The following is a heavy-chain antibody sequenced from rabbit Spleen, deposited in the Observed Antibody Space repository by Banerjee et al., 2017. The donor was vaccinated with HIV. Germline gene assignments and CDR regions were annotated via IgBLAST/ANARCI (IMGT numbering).Heavy chain of an antibody. D-gene: IGHD4-2*01. J-gene: IGHJ4*01. CDR3: ARRYVDGYFHL. Sequence: QEQLEESGGDLVKPGASLTLTCTASGFSFSSSYWISWVRQAPGKGLEWIGYSNTADTTNTYYASWAKGRFTISKTSSTTVTLQVTSLTAADTATYFCARRYVDGYFHLWGPGTLVTVS. CDR2: SNTADTTNT. CDR1: GFSFSSSYW. V-gene: IGHV1S45*01.